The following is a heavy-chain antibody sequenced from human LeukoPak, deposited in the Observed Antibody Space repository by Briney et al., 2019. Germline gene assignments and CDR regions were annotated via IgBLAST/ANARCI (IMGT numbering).Heavy chain of an antibody. J-gene: IGHJ4*02. CDR1: GFKFSDSG. D-gene: IGHD2-2*01. CDR3: AKSSDGSTSFDQ. CDR2: IRYDGSNK. Sequence: GGSLRLSCSASGFKFSDSGMSWVRQAPGKGLEWVAFIRYDGSNKYYADSVKGRFTISRDNSKNTLYLQINSLRAEDMALYYCAKSSDGSTSFDQWGQGTLVTVSS. V-gene: IGHV3-30*02.